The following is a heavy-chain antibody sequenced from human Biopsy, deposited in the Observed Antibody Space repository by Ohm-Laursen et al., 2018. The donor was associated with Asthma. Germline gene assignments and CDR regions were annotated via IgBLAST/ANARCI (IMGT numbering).Heavy chain of an antibody. V-gene: IGHV4-39*01. CDR2: IYYSGTT. CDR3: VRGSSSWHHGPFHYYYGLDV. CDR1: SGSGGYMRSGNYY. J-gene: IGHJ6*02. D-gene: IGHD6-13*01. Sequence: GTLSLTCSLSSGSGGYMRSGNYYWGWIRQPPGKGLEWIGSIYYSGTTYYNPSLESRVTVSAAPSKNHFSLKLTSVTAADTAVYYCVRGSSSWHHGPFHYYYGLDVWGQGTTATVSS.